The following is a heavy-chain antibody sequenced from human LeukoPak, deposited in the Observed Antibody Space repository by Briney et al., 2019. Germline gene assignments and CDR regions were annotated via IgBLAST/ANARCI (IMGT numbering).Heavy chain of an antibody. CDR2: IYHSGST. CDR3: AREYSTSSEGDYFDY. D-gene: IGHD6-6*01. Sequence: SETLSLTCTVSGASITTYYWTWIRQPPGKGLEWIGHIYHSGSTNYNPSLKSRVTISLDTSRNQFSLRLSSVTAADTAVYFCAREYSTSSEGDYFDYWGQGSLVTVSS. CDR1: GASITTYY. J-gene: IGHJ4*02. V-gene: IGHV4-59*01.